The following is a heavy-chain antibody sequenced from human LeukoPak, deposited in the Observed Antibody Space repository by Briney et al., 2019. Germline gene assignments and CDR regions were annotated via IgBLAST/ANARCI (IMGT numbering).Heavy chain of an antibody. V-gene: IGHV3-23*01. J-gene: IGHJ3*02. CDR1: GFTFSSYG. CDR2: ISGSGGST. D-gene: IGHD3-3*01. Sequence: GGSLRLSCAVSGFTFSSYGMHWVRQAPGKGLEWVSAISGSGGSTYYADSVKGRFTISRDNSKNTLYLQMNSLRAEDTAVYYCAKDPQQYYDFWSGHDAFDIWGQGTMVTVSS. CDR3: AKDPQQYYDFWSGHDAFDI.